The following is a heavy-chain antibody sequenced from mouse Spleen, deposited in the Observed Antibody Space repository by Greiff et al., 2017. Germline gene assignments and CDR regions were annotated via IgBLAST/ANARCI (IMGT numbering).Heavy chain of an antibody. D-gene: IGHD2-13*01. CDR3: ARSTTVPFDY. CDR1: GFAFSSYD. CDR2: ISSGGSYT. J-gene: IGHJ2*01. V-gene: IGHV5-9*02. Sequence: EVQVVESGGGLVKPGGSLKLSCAASGFAFSSYDMSWVRQTPEKRLEWVATISSGGSYTYYPDSVKGRFTISRDNARNTLYLQMSSLRSEDTALYYCARSTTVPFDYWGQGTTLTVSS.